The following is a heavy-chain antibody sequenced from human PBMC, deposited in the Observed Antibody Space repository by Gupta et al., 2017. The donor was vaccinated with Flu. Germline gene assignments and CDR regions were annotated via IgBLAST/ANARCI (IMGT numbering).Heavy chain of an antibody. Sequence: ELQLLESGVGLVLPGGSLRLSCAASGFTFSNFAMTWVRQAPGKGLELVSTISGSGSTKYDADSVKGRFTISRDNYKRTLYLEVNSLRVDDTAVYFWAKDGGDYFGYWGQGTLVAVSS. J-gene: IGHJ4*02. CDR3: AKDGGDYFGY. V-gene: IGHV3-23*01. CDR2: ISGSGSTK. CDR1: GFTFSNFA. D-gene: IGHD3-10*01.